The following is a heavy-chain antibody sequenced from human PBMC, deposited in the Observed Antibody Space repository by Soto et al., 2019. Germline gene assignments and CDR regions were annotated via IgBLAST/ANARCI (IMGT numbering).Heavy chain of an antibody. V-gene: IGHV3-21*01. J-gene: IGHJ6*02. Sequence: GGSLRLSCAASGFTSSRYSMNWVRQSQGKGLEWVSSISSSSSYIYYADSVKGRFTISRDNAKNSLYLQMNSLRAEDTAVYYFASNNRAGDNTYHYCYGNHVLGQGT. D-gene: IGHD6-13*01. CDR3: ASNNRAGDNTYHYCYGNHV. CDR2: ISSSSSYI. CDR1: GFTSSRYS.